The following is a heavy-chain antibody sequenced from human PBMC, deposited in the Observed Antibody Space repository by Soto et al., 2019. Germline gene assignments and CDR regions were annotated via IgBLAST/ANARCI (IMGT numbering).Heavy chain of an antibody. V-gene: IGHV3-23*01. J-gene: IGHJ4*02. CDR1: GFTFSSYA. D-gene: IGHD3-9*01. Sequence: EVQLLESGGGLVQPGGSLRLSCAASGFTFSSYAMIWVRQAPGKGLEWVSAISGSGGSTYYADSVKCRFTISSDKSKNTLYLQMNSLRAGDTAVYYCAKVTNYGILTGYDNFDYWGQGTLVTASS. CDR3: AKVTNYGILTGYDNFDY. CDR2: ISGSGGST.